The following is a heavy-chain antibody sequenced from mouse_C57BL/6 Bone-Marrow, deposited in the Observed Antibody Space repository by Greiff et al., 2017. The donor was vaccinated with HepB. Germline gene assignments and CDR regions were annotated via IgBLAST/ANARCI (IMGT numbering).Heavy chain of an antibody. CDR1: GYTFTDYE. CDR3: TRRPYWYFDV. V-gene: IGHV1-15*01. Sequence: QVQLQQSGAELVRPGASVTLSCKASGYTFTDYEMHWVKQTPVHGLEWIGAIDPETGGTAYNQKFKGKAILTADKSSSTAYMELRSLTSEDSAVYYCTRRPYWYFDVWGTGTTVTVSS. J-gene: IGHJ1*03. CDR2: IDPETGGT.